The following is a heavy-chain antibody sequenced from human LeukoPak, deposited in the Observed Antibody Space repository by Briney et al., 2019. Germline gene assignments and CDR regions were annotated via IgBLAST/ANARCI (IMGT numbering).Heavy chain of an antibody. V-gene: IGHV5-51*01. J-gene: IGHJ6*04. Sequence: GESLKISCKGSGYSFTSYWIGWVRQMPGKGLEWMEIIYPGDSDTRYSPSFQGQVTISADKSISTAYLQWSSLKASDTAMYYCARHGGGIVVVPAAKGGMDVWGKGTTVTVSS. D-gene: IGHD2-2*01. CDR3: ARHGGGIVVVPAAKGGMDV. CDR1: GYSFTSYW. CDR2: IYPGDSDT.